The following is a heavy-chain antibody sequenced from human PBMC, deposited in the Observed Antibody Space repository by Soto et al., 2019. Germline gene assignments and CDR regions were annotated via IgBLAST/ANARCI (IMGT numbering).Heavy chain of an antibody. CDR1: GYTFTDNY. Sequence: GASVKVSCKTSGYTFTDNYIYWIRQAPGQGLEWMGWLNPNSGATDFAQRFQGRVTLTSDTSISTAYMELNRLTSDDTAVFYCARQSCGSTSCFYGYWGPGTLVTVSS. J-gene: IGHJ4*02. CDR2: LNPNSGAT. CDR3: ARQSCGSTSCFYGY. V-gene: IGHV1-2*02. D-gene: IGHD2-2*01.